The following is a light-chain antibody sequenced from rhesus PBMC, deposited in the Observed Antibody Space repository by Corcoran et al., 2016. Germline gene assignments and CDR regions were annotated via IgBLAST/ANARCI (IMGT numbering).Light chain of an antibody. CDR1: ENVNND. Sequence: DIQMTQSPSALSASEGDRVTISWRASENVNNDINWYQQKPGKAPKLRIKKASTLQSGVPSRVSGRGSWTDFTLTLSSLQPEDFATYYFQHSFGTPLTFGGGPKVELK. V-gene: IGKV1-74*01. J-gene: IGKJ4*01. CDR2: KAS. CDR3: QHSFGTPLT.